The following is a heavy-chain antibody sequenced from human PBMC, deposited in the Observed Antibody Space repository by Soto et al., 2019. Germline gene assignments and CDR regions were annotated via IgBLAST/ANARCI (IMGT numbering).Heavy chain of an antibody. V-gene: IGHV4-39*01. J-gene: IGHJ5*02. CDR2: IYYSGST. CDR1: GGSISSSSYF. CDR3: ARHPSNFWFDP. D-gene: IGHD4-4*01. Sequence: SETLSLTCTVSGGSISSSSYFWGWIRQPPGKVLEWIVSIYYSGSTYYNPSLKSRVTVSVDTSNNQFSLKLSSVTSADTAVYYCARHPSNFWFDPWGQGTLVTVSS.